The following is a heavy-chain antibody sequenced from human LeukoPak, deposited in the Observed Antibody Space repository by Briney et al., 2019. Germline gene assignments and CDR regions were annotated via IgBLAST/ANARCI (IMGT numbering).Heavy chain of an antibody. D-gene: IGHD3-10*01. CDR2: IYYSGST. CDR3: ARPESYYYGSGSHPNWFDP. V-gene: IGHV4-39*01. CDR1: GGSISSSSYY. J-gene: IGHJ5*02. Sequence: PSETLSLTCTVSGGSISSSSYYCGWIRQPPGKGLEWIGSIYYSGSTYYNPSLKSRVTISVDTSKNQFSLKLSSVTAADTAVYYCARPESYYYGSGSHPNWFDPWGQGTLVTVSS.